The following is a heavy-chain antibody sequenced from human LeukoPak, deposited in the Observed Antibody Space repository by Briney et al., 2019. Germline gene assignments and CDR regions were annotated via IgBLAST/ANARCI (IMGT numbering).Heavy chain of an antibody. J-gene: IGHJ5*02. CDR2: IIPIFGTA. CDR3: ARDNRMTIFGVALAWFDP. V-gene: IGHV1-69*13. CDR1: GGTFISYA. Sequence: SVKVSCKASGGTFISYAISWVRQAPGQGLEWVGGIIPIFGTANYAQKFQGRVTITADESTSTAYMELSSLRSEDTAVYYCARDNRMTIFGVALAWFDPWGQGTLVTVSS. D-gene: IGHD3-3*01.